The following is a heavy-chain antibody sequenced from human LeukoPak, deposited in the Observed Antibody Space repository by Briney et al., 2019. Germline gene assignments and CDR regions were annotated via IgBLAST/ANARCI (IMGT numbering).Heavy chain of an antibody. Sequence: PSETLSLTCTVSGGSISSYYWSWVRQPPGKTLEWIGYIYYSGSTNYNPSLKSRVTISIDTSKNQFSLKLSSVTAADTAVYYCARVKDYYDSIGYAFDIWGQGTMVTVSS. D-gene: IGHD3-22*01. J-gene: IGHJ3*02. CDR2: IYYSGST. CDR3: ARVKDYYDSIGYAFDI. CDR1: GGSISSYY. V-gene: IGHV4-59*01.